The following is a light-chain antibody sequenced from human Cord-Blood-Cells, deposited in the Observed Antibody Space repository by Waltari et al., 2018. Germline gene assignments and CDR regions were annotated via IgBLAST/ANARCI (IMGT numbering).Light chain of an antibody. CDR1: SSDFGGYNY. J-gene: IGLJ1*01. CDR3: SSYTSSSTLG. Sequence: QSALTQPASVSGSPLQSITISCTGTSSDFGGYNYVSWYQHHPGKAPKLMIYEVSNRPSGISNHFSGSKSGNTASLTISGLQAEDEADYYCSSYTSSSTLGFGTGTKVTVL. CDR2: EVS. V-gene: IGLV2-14*01.